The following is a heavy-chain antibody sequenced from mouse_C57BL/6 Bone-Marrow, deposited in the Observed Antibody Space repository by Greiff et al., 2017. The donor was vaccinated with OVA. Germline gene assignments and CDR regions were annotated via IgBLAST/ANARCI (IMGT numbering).Heavy chain of an antibody. CDR1: GYTFTSYW. J-gene: IGHJ1*03. D-gene: IGHD1-1*01. V-gene: IGHV1-55*01. Sequence: QVQLQQPGAELVKPGASVKMSCKASGYTFTSYWITWVKQRPGQGLEWIGDIYPGSGSTNYNEKFKSKATLTVDTSSSTAYMQLSSLTSEDSAVYYCARGDYYGSSYGYWYFDVWGTGTTVTVSS. CDR3: ARGDYYGSSYGYWYFDV. CDR2: IYPGSGST.